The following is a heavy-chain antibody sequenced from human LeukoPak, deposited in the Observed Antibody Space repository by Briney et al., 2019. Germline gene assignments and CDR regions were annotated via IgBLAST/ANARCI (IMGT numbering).Heavy chain of an antibody. J-gene: IGHJ4*01. CDR2: IDIYSAKT. CDR3: ARDWKADF. CDR1: GFPFSTYA. Sequence: GGSLGLSFPPSGFPFSTYAMTWVRKAPGKGLEWVSAIDIYSAKTNYADSVKGRFTISRDNSKNTLYLQMNSLRGEDTAIYYCARDWKADFWGHGTLVTVSS. V-gene: IGHV3-23*01. D-gene: IGHD1-1*01.